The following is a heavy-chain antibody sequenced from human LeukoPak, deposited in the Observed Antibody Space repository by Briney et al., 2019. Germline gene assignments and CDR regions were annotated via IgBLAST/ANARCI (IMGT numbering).Heavy chain of an antibody. CDR1: GYTFTSYG. CDR2: ISAYNGNT. V-gene: IGHV1-18*01. J-gene: IGHJ5*02. Sequence: GASVKVSCRASGYTFTSYGISWVRQAPGQGLEWMGWISAYNGNTNYAQKLQGRVTMTTDTSTSTAYMELRSLRSEDTAVYYCARGGTMVRGVIIRYWFDPWGQGTLVTVSS. CDR3: ARGGTMVRGVIIRYWFDP. D-gene: IGHD3-10*01.